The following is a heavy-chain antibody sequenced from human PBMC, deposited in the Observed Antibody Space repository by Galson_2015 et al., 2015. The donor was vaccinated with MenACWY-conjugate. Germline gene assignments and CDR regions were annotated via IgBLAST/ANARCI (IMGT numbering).Heavy chain of an antibody. J-gene: IGHJ5*02. CDR3: AFHHHMVRGVIGWFDP. CDR2: ISAYNGNT. D-gene: IGHD3-10*01. V-gene: IGHV1-18*01. CDR1: GYTFTSYG. Sequence: SVKVSCKASGYTFTSYGISWVRQAPGQGLEWMGWISAYNGNTNYAQKLQGRVTMTTDTSTSTAYMELRSLRSDDTAVYYCAFHHHMVRGVIGWFDPWGQGTLVTVSS.